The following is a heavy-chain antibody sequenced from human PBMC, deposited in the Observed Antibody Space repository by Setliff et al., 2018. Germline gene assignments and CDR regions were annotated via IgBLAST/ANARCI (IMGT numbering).Heavy chain of an antibody. CDR1: GASINSLTW. CDR3: ARGGGGYHSDF. V-gene: IGHV4-4*02. Sequence: PSETLSLTCGVSGASINSLTWWSWVRQPPGKGLEWIGEIYHDGNPIYNPSAVHYTPSLKSRVNISVDKSKNLFSLRLTSVPAADTAVYSCARGGGGYHSDFWGPGILVTVSS. CDR2: IYHDGNP. J-gene: IGHJ4*02. D-gene: IGHD1-1*01.